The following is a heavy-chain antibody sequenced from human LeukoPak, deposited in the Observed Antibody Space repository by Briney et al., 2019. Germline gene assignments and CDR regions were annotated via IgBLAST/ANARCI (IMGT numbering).Heavy chain of an antibody. J-gene: IGHJ2*01. CDR3: ASPTLTGSFDL. V-gene: IGHV3-30*04. Sequence: GGPLRLSCAASGFTFSSYAMHWVRQAPGKGLEWVAVISYDGSNKYYADSVKGRFTISRDNSKNTLYLQMNSLRAEDTAVYYCASPTLTGSFDLGGRGTLVTVSS. CDR2: ISYDGSNK. D-gene: IGHD3-10*01. CDR1: GFTFSSYA.